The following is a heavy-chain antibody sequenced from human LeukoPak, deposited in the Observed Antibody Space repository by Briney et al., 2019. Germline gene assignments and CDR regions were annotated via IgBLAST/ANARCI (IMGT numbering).Heavy chain of an antibody. Sequence: GGSLRLSCAASGFTFSSYAMHWVRQAPGKGLEWVAVISYDGSNKYYADSVKGQFTISRDNSKNTLYLQMNSLRAEDTAVYYCARDPGGGIAAAIFDYWGQGTLVTVSS. CDR3: ARDPGGGIAAAIFDY. J-gene: IGHJ4*02. CDR1: GFTFSSYA. V-gene: IGHV3-30-3*01. CDR2: ISYDGSNK. D-gene: IGHD6-13*01.